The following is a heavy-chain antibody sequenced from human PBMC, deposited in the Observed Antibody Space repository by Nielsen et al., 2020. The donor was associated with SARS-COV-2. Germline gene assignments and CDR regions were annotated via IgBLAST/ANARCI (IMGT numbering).Heavy chain of an antibody. J-gene: IGHJ6*02. CDR1: GGSISSYY. V-gene: IGHV4-59*01. Sequence: SETLSLTCTVSGGSISSYYWSWIRQPPGKGLEWIGYIYYSGSTNYNPSLKSRVTISVDTSKNQFSLKLSSVTAADTAVYYCARFKRVCSGGSCYPSYGMDVWGQGTTVTVSS. D-gene: IGHD2-15*01. CDR3: ARFKRVCSGGSCYPSYGMDV. CDR2: IYYSGST.